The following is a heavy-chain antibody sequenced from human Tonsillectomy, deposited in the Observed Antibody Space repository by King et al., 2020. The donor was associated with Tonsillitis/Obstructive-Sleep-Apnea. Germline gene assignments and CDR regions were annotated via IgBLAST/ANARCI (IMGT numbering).Heavy chain of an antibody. J-gene: IGHJ5*02. CDR2: ISGSSSNS. CDR1: GFTFSDHY. V-gene: IGHV3-11*05. CDR3: ARTKGFDNGAWFDP. Sequence: VQLVESGGGLVKPGGSLRLSCVAAGFTFSDHYMSWIRQAPGGGLEWISFISGSSSNSNYADSVKGRGTISRDNTKNLLYLEIHSLRADDTAVYYCARTKGFDNGAWFDPWGRGSLVTVSS. D-gene: IGHD4-17*01.